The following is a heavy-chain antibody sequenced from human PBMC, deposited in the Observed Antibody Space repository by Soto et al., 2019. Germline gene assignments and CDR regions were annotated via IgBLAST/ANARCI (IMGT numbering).Heavy chain of an antibody. Sequence: QVHLVQSGAEVKKPGASVKVSCKASGYSFTSYGISWVRQAPGQGLEWMGWISTDNGNTDYAHNRRGRVSMTTNTSTRTAYMELWSLRSDDTAVYYCARDVPDTALFFYYYGMDVWGQGTTVTVSS. J-gene: IGHJ6*02. CDR2: ISTDNGNT. D-gene: IGHD5-18*01. CDR3: ARDVPDTALFFYYYGMDV. V-gene: IGHV1-18*01. CDR1: GYSFTSYG.